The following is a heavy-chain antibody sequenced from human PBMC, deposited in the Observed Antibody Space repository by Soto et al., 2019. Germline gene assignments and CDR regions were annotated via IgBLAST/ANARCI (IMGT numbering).Heavy chain of an antibody. CDR3: ARGYGGPIGWFDP. J-gene: IGHJ5*02. D-gene: IGHD3-16*01. CDR1: GYTFTSYA. Sequence: QVQLVQSGAEVKKPGASVKVSCKASGYTFTSYAMHWVRQAPGQRLEWMGWINAGNGNTKYSQKFQGRVTITRDTSGSPAYMELSSLRSEDTAVYFCARGYGGPIGWFDPWGQGALVTVSS. V-gene: IGHV1-3*01. CDR2: INAGNGNT.